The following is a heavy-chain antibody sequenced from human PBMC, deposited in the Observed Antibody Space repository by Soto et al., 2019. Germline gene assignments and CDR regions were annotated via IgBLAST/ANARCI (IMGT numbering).Heavy chain of an antibody. V-gene: IGHV3-15*07. D-gene: IGHD1-1*01. Sequence: EVQLVESGGGLVEPGGSLRLSCVASGFTFTNAWMNWVRQAPGRGLEWVGLIKSKGDGGTIDYAAPVKGRFSISRDDSKNTLYLQMTSLKVEDTAVYYCAADLPNDNYPVDYWGQGTLVTVSS. J-gene: IGHJ4*02. CDR3: AADLPNDNYPVDY. CDR2: IKSKGDGGTI. CDR1: GFTFTNAW.